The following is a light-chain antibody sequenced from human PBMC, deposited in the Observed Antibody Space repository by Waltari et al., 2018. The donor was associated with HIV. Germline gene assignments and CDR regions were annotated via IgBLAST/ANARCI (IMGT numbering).Light chain of an antibody. J-gene: IGLJ1*01. V-gene: IGLV1-40*01. Sequence: QSVLAQPPSVSGAPGQRVTISCTGSSSNIGAGYDVHWYQQLPGTAPKFLIYGNTNRPSGVPYRFSGSKSGSSASLAITGLQAEDEADYYCQSYDTSLSAYVFGTGTKVTVL. CDR1: SSNIGAGYD. CDR2: GNT. CDR3: QSYDTSLSAYV.